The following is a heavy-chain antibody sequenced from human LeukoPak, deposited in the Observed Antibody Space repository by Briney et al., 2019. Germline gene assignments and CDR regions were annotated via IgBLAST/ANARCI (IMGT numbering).Heavy chain of an antibody. CDR2: INPNSGGT. CDR3: ASLSYSNYRYYFDY. D-gene: IGHD4-11*01. J-gene: IGHJ4*02. Sequence: ASVKVSCKASGYTFTGYYMHWVRQAPGQGLEWMGWINPNSGGTNYAQKFQGRVTMTRDTSISTAYMELSRLRSDDTAVYYCASLSYSNYRYYFDYWGQGTLVTVSS. CDR1: GYTFTGYY. V-gene: IGHV1-2*02.